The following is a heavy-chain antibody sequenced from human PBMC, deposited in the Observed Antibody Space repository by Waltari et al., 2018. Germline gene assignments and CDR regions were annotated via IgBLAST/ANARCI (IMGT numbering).Heavy chain of an antibody. V-gene: IGHV4-34*01. CDR2: SNHSGST. J-gene: IGHJ5*02. CDR1: GGSFSGYY. D-gene: IGHD2-21*01. Sequence: QVQLQQWGAGLLKPSETLSLTCAVYGGSFSGYYCSWIRHPPGKGLEWIGESNHSGSTNYNPSLKSRVTISVDTSKNQFSLKLSSVTAADTAVYYCARDSAYCGGDCYQGLGWFDPWGQGTLVTVSS. CDR3: ARDSAYCGGDCYQGLGWFDP.